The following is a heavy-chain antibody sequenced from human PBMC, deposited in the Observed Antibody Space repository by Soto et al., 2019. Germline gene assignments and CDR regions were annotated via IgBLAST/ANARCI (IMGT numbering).Heavy chain of an antibody. CDR3: AREGVAAAAGRSPPYYYYGMDV. CDR1: GFTVSSNS. CDR2: IYSDGST. D-gene: IGHD6-13*01. Sequence: EVQLVESGGGLVQPGGSLRLSCAASGFTVSSNSMSWVRQAPGKGLEWVSVIYSDGSTYYADSVKGRFTISRDNSKNTLYLQMNSLRAEDTAVYYCAREGVAAAAGRSPPYYYYGMDVWGQGTTVTVSS. J-gene: IGHJ6*02. V-gene: IGHV3-66*01.